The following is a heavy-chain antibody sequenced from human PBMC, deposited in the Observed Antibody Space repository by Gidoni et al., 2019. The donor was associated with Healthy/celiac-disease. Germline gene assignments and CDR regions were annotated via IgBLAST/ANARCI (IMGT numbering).Heavy chain of an antibody. CDR2: SSSSSSYT. V-gene: IGHV3-11*06. CDR1: GFTFSDYY. CDR3: ARDLMRDQDGYTPYYFDY. D-gene: IGHD5-12*01. Sequence: QVQLVESGGSLVKPGGSLRLSCAASGFTFSDYYMSWIRQAPGKGLEWISYSSSSSSYTNYADSVKGRFTISRDNAKNSLYLQMNSLRAEDTAVYYCARDLMRDQDGYTPYYFDYWGQGTLVTVSS. J-gene: IGHJ4*02.